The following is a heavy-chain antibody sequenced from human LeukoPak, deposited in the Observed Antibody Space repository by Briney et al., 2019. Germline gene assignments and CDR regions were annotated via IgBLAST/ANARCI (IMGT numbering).Heavy chain of an antibody. CDR2: ISYSGTT. CDR1: GGSISSRPYY. V-gene: IGHV4-39*07. J-gene: IGHJ4*02. D-gene: IGHD4-17*01. Sequence: PSETLSLTCTVSGGSISSRPYYWGWVRQSPGKGLEWIGTISYSGTTYYNPSLKSRVTISVDTSKNQFSLRLTSVTAADTAVYYCARAGYGDSDFDYWGQGTLVTVSS. CDR3: ARAGYGDSDFDY.